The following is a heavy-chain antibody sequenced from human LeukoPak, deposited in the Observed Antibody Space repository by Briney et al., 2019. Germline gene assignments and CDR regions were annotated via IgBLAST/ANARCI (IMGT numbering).Heavy chain of an antibody. D-gene: IGHD1-26*01. J-gene: IGHJ4*02. CDR1: GASISSNNYY. CDR2: IYSSGNA. V-gene: IGHV4-39*01. CDR3: AKSGGSGLIDY. Sequence: PSETLSLTCTVSGASISSNNYYWGWVRQPPGKGLEWIGNIYSSGNAYYNASLKSRVTIYIDTSKNQFSLNLSSVTAADTAVYYCAKSGGSGLIDYWGQGTLVTVSS.